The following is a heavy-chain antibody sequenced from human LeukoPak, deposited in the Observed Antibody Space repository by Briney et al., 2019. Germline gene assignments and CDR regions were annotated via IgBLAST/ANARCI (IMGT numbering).Heavy chain of an antibody. Sequence: GRSLRLSCAASGFTFSSYAMHWVRQAPGKGLEWVAVISYDGSNKYYADSVKGRLTISRDNSKNTLYLQMNSLRAEDTAVYYCARAFSSSWGFDYWGQGTLVTVSS. V-gene: IGHV3-30*04. CDR1: GFTFSSYA. CDR2: ISYDGSNK. CDR3: ARAFSSSWGFDY. J-gene: IGHJ4*02. D-gene: IGHD6-13*01.